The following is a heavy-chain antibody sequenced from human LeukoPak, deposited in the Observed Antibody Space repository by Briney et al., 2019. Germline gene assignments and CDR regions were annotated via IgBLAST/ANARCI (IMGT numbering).Heavy chain of an antibody. V-gene: IGHV1-2*02. CDR3: AREHNYASALDY. CDR1: GYTFTGYY. CDR2: INPNGGGT. J-gene: IGHJ4*02. Sequence: ASVKVSCKASGYTFTGYYMHWVRQAPGQGLEWMGWINPNGGGTNYAQKFQGRVTMTRDTSISTAYMELSRLRSDDTAVYYCAREHNYASALDYWGQGTLVTVSS. D-gene: IGHD4-11*01.